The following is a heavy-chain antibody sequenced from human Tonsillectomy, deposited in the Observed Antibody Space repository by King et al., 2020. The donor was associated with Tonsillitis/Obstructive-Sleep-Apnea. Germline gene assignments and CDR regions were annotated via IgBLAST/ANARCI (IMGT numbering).Heavy chain of an antibody. CDR2: IYYSGST. D-gene: IGHD3-10*01. Sequence: VQLQESGPGLVKPSETLSLTCTVSGGSISSYYWSWIRQPPGKGLEWIGYIYYSGSTNYNPSLKSRVTMSVDTSKNQFSLKLSSVTAADTAVYYCARDEDYYGSGSYFDYWGQGTLVTVSS. V-gene: IGHV4-59*01. CDR3: ARDEDYYGSGSYFDY. CDR1: GGSISSYY. J-gene: IGHJ4*02.